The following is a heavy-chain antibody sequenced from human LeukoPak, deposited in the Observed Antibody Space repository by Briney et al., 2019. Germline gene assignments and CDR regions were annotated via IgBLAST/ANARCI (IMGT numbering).Heavy chain of an antibody. J-gene: IGHJ4*02. D-gene: IGHD2-15*01. CDR3: AKDIIGWSFDY. V-gene: IGHV3-23*01. Sequence: GGSLRLSCAASGFIFSNYAMSWVRQAPGKGLEWVSGFSGSGGITYYADSVKGRFTISRDNTKNTLYLQLNSLRAEDTAVYYCAKDIIGWSFDYWGQGTLVTVSS. CDR2: FSGSGGIT. CDR1: GFIFSNYA.